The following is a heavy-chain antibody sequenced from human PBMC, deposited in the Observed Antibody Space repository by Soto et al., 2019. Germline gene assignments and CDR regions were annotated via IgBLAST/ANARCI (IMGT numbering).Heavy chain of an antibody. CDR3: ASTRRPGIAAPY. CDR2: ISAYNGNT. CDR1: GYTFTSYV. D-gene: IGHD6-13*01. V-gene: IGHV1-18*01. J-gene: IGHJ4*02. Sequence: ASVKVSCKASGYTFTSYVISWVRQAPGQGLEWMGWISAYNGNTNYAQKLQGRVTMTTDTSTSTAYMELRSLRSDDTAVYYCASTRRPGIAAPYWGQGTLVSVSS.